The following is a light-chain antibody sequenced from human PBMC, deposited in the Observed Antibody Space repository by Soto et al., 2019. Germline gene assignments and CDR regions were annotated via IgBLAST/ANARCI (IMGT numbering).Light chain of an antibody. CDR3: QQYNKWPLT. J-gene: IGKJ4*01. V-gene: IGKV3-15*01. Sequence: EIVMTQSPATLSVSPGERATLSCSASQSVSSNLAWYQQKPGQAPRLLIYGAYTRATGIPARFSGSGSGTEFTLTISSLQSEDFAVYYCQQYNKWPLTFGGGTKVEIK. CDR2: GAY. CDR1: QSVSSN.